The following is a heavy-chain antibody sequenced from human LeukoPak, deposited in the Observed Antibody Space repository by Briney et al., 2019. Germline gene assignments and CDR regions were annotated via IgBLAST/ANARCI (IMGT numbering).Heavy chain of an antibody. CDR1: GFTFSSYS. J-gene: IGHJ4*02. CDR2: ISSSSSYI. CDR3: ARDLPYYYGSGSYYKKEHYFDY. V-gene: IGHV3-21*04. Sequence: GGSLRLSCAASGFTFSSYSMNWVRQAPGKGLEWVSSISSSSSYIYYADSVKGRFTISRDNAKNSLYLQMNSLRAEDTALYYCARDLPYYYGSGSYYKKEHYFDYWGQGTLVTVSS. D-gene: IGHD3-10*01.